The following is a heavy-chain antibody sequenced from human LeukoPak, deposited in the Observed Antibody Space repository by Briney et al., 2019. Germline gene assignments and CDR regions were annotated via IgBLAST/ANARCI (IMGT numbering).Heavy chain of an antibody. V-gene: IGHV1-24*01. D-gene: IGHD3-22*01. CDR3: ATSYYDRSGYFDY. CDR1: GYTLTELS. CDR2: FDPEDGET. J-gene: IGHJ4*02. Sequence: ASVKVSCKVSGYTLTELSMHWVRQAPGKGLEWMGSFDPEDGETIYAQKFQGRVTMTEDTSTDTAYMELSSLRSEDTAVYYCATSYYDRSGYFDYWGQGTLVTVSS.